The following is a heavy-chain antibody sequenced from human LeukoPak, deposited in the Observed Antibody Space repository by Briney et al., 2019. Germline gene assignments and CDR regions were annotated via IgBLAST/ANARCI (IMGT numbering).Heavy chain of an antibody. J-gene: IGHJ4*02. Sequence: AGGSLRLSCAASGFTFSSYSMNWVRQAPGKGLEWVSSISSSSSYIYYADSVKGRFTISRDNAKNSLYLQMNSLRAEDTAVYYCARVFIGSSGSNDYWGQGTLVTVSS. V-gene: IGHV3-21*01. CDR3: ARVFIGSSGSNDY. CDR1: GFTFSSYS. D-gene: IGHD6-19*01. CDR2: ISSSSSYI.